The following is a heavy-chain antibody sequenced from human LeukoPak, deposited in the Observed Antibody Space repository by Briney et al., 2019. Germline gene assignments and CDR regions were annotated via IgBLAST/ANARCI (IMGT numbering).Heavy chain of an antibody. CDR2: ISGSGGST. D-gene: IGHD3-3*01. CDR3: AKDLNFWSGYYDY. CDR1: GFTFSSYW. Sequence: GGSLRLSCAASGFTFSSYWMSWVRQAPGKGLEWVSAISGSGGSTYYADSVKGRFTISRDNSKNTLYLQMNSLRAEDTAVYYCAKDLNFWSGYYDYWGQGTLVTVSS. J-gene: IGHJ4*02. V-gene: IGHV3-23*01.